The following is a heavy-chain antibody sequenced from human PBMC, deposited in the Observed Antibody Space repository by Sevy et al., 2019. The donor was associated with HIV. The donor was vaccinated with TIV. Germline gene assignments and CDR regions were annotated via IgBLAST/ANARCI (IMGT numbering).Heavy chain of an antibody. CDR1: GYTFTGYY. CDR2: TNPNSGGT. J-gene: IGHJ2*01. D-gene: IGHD3-22*01. V-gene: IGHV1-2*02. CDR3: ARGPYYDSSGYEGPYWHFDL. Sequence: ASVKVSCKASGYTFTGYYMHWVRQAPGQGLEWMGWTNPNSGGTNYAQKFQGRVTMTRDTSISTAYMELSRLRSDDTAVYYCARGPYYDSSGYEGPYWHFDLWGRGTLVTVSS.